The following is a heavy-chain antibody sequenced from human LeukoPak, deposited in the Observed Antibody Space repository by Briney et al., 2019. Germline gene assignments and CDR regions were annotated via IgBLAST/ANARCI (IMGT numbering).Heavy chain of an antibody. D-gene: IGHD3-10*01. Sequence: SETLSLTCTVSGGSISSGGYYWSWIRQPPGKGLEWIGYIYHSGSTYYNPSLKSRVTISVDTSKNQFSLKLSSVTAADTAVYYCARRGSENYYVGYWGQGTLVTASS. V-gene: IGHV4-30-2*03. CDR3: ARRGSENYYVGY. CDR1: GGSISSGGYY. CDR2: IYHSGST. J-gene: IGHJ4*02.